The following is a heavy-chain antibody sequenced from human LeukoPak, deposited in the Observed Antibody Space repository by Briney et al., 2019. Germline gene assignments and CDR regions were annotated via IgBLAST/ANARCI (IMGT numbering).Heavy chain of an antibody. CDR2: INDSGTT. CDR1: GGSFTDYN. CDR3: ARGLDLEGLDY. J-gene: IGHJ4*02. Sequence: KPAETLSLTCAVYGGSFTDYNWTWLRQSPGKGLEWIGEINDSGTTHYNPSLKSRVSISVDTANYQFSLRLSSLTAADTAVYYCARGLDLEGLDYWGQGTLVTVSS. V-gene: IGHV4-34*01. D-gene: IGHD1-1*01.